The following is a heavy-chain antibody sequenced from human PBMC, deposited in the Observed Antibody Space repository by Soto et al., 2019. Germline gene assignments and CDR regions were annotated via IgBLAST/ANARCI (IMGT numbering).Heavy chain of an antibody. D-gene: IGHD1-26*01. J-gene: IGHJ6*02. CDR3: AKDSYGSLEGGMDV. V-gene: IGHV3-9*01. CDR1: GFIFDDFG. CDR2: VTWNSGNI. Sequence: EVQLVESGGGLVQPGRSLRLSCAASGFIFDDFGMHWVRQAPGKGLEWVSGVTWNSGNIDYADSVKGRFTITRDNAKNLLYLQMNGLRGEDTALYYCAKDSYGSLEGGMDVWGQGTTVTVSS.